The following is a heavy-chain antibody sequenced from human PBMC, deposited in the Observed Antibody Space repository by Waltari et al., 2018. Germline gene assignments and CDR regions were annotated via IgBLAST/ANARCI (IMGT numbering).Heavy chain of an antibody. CDR3: ARDDVDSSNFGGF. CDR2: ISGNNGHT. J-gene: IGHJ4*02. V-gene: IGHV1-18*04. D-gene: IGHD6-13*01. Sequence: QVQLVQSGAEVKKPGASLKVSCKASGYFFTNYGISWVRQAPGQGLEWMGWISGNNGHTNFAQKFLGRLTMAKDTSTNTVYMEIRSLRYDDTAVYYCARDDVDSSNFGGFWGQGTVVTVSS. CDR1: GYFFTNYG.